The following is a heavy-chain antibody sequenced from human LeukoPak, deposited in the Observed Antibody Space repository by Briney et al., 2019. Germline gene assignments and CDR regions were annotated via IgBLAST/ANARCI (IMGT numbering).Heavy chain of an antibody. CDR1: GFTFNNYW. D-gene: IGHD6-13*01. CDR3: GREMPGGSNWLDF. J-gene: IGHJ4*02. CDR2: MNQDGSKK. Sequence: GGSLRLSCAASGFTFNNYWLSWVRQAPGQGLEWVANMNQDGSKKYYVDSVKGRFTISRDNAKNSLYLQMNSLRAEDTAVYYCGREMPGGSNWLDFWGQGTLVTVSS. V-gene: IGHV3-7*01.